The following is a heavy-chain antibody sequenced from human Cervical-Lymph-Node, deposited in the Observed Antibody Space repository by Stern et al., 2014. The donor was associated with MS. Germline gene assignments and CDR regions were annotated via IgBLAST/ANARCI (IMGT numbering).Heavy chain of an antibody. CDR1: GDTFSTSL. D-gene: IGHD3-16*01. Sequence: VQLEESGAEVKKPGSSVKVSCKASGDTFSTSLITWVRQAPGQGPEWMGGIIHCFGTPIYARRFQGRVTIAADESTNTAYMELSSLRSDDTAVYYCASGVGGSHYFDYWGQGTLVTVSS. J-gene: IGHJ4*02. CDR2: IIHCFGTP. CDR3: ASGVGGSHYFDY. V-gene: IGHV1-69*01.